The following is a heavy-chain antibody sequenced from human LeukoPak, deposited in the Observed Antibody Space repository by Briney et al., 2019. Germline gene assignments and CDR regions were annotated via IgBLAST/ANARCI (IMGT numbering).Heavy chain of an antibody. Sequence: PGGSLRLSCAASGFTFSSYAMHWVRQAPGKGLGWVAVISYDGSNKYYADSVKSRFTISRDNSKNTLYLQMNSLRAEDTAVYYCARARGSYVTWDWFDPWGQGTLVTVSS. D-gene: IGHD5-18*01. V-gene: IGHV3-30-3*01. CDR2: ISYDGSNK. CDR3: ARARGSYVTWDWFDP. J-gene: IGHJ5*02. CDR1: GFTFSSYA.